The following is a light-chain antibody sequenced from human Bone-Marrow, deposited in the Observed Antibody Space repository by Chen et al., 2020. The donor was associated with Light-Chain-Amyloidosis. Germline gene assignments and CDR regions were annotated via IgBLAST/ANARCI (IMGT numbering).Light chain of an antibody. Sequence: SYLLIQPSSLAVAPGQTAASACGGTNIGATSVHWYQQTPGQAPLLVVYDDSDRPSGIPARLSGSNSGNTATLTISRVEAGDEADYYCQVWDRSSDRPVFGGGTKLTVL. CDR3: QVWDRSSDRPV. J-gene: IGLJ3*02. CDR2: DDS. CDR1: NIGATS. V-gene: IGLV3-21*02.